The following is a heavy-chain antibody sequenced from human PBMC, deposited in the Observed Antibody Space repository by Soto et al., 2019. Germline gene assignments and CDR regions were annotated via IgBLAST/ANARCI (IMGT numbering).Heavy chain of an antibody. Sequence: PGGSLRLSCAASGFTFSSYAMHWVRQAPGKGLGWVAVISYDGSNKYYADSAKGRFTISRDNSKNTLYLLMNSPRPEDPPVYYCARGLGCRSTLWAHYYYGMDVWGQGTPVTVSS. CDR1: GFTFSSYA. D-gene: IGHD4-4*01. CDR2: ISYDGSNK. CDR3: ARGLGCRSTLWAHYYYGMDV. V-gene: IGHV3-30-3*01. J-gene: IGHJ6*02.